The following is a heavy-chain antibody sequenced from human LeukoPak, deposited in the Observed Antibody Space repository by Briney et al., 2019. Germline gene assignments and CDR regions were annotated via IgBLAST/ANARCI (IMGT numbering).Heavy chain of an antibody. V-gene: IGHV2-26*01. J-gene: IGHJ4*02. D-gene: IGHD3-9*01. CDR2: IFSNDEK. CDR3: ARIQRYFDWLLYPFDY. Sequence: SGPTLVNPTETLTLTCTVSGFSLSNARMGVSWIRQPPGKALEWLAHIFSNDEKSYSTSLKSRLTISKDTSKSQVVLTMTNMDPVDTGTYYCARIQRYFDWLLYPFDYWGQGTLVTVSS. CDR1: GFSLSNARMG.